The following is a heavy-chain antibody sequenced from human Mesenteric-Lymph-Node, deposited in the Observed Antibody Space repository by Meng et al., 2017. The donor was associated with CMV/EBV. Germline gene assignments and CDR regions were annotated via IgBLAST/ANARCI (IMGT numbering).Heavy chain of an antibody. D-gene: IGHD2-2*01. Sequence: SETLSLTCAVYGGSFSGYYWSWIRQPPGKGLEWIGEINHSGSTNYNPSRKSRVTIAVDTSKNQFSRKLSSLTAADTAVYYCARGRVRGGYCSSTSCYSFDYWGQGTLVTVSS. CDR3: ARGRVRGGYCSSTSCYSFDY. CDR2: INHSGST. CDR1: GGSFSGYY. J-gene: IGHJ4*02. V-gene: IGHV4-34*01.